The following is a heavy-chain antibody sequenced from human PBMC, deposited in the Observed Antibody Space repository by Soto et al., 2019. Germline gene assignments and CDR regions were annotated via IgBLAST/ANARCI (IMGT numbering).Heavy chain of an antibody. V-gene: IGHV3-30-3*01. CDR1: GFTFSSYA. CDR3: ARDPGALVTSLYYYGMDV. CDR2: ISYDGSNK. D-gene: IGHD3-9*01. J-gene: IGHJ6*02. Sequence: QVQLVESGGGVVQPGRSLRLSCAASGFTFSSYAMHWVRQAPGKGLEWVAVISYDGSNKYYADSVKGRFTISRDNSKNTLYLQMNSLRAEDTAVYYCARDPGALVTSLYYYGMDVWAKGPRSPSP.